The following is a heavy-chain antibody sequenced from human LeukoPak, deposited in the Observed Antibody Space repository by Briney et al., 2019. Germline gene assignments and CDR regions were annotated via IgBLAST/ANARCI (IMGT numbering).Heavy chain of an antibody. CDR2: ISYDGSNK. D-gene: IGHD1-26*01. J-gene: IGHJ6*03. Sequence: GGSLRLSCAASGFTFSSYAMHWVHQAPGKGLEWVAVISYDGSNKYYADSVKGRFTISRDNSKNTLYLQMNSLRAEDTAVYYCAKGGGWEASYYYYYMDVWGKGTTVTISS. CDR3: AKGGGWEASYYYYYMDV. CDR1: GFTFSSYA. V-gene: IGHV3-30*04.